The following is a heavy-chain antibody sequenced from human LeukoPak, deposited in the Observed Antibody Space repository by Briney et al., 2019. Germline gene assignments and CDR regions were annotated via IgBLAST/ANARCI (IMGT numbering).Heavy chain of an antibody. V-gene: IGHV3-23*01. CDR1: GFTVSSNY. CDR2: ISGSGGST. Sequence: GGSLRLSCAASGFTVSSNYMSWVRQAPGKGLEWVSAISGSGGSTYYADSVKGRFTISRDNSKNTLYLQMNSLRAEDTAVYYCAKEFRGYYDSSGYRAPNWYFDLWGRGTLVTVSS. CDR3: AKEFRGYYDSSGYRAPNWYFDL. D-gene: IGHD3-22*01. J-gene: IGHJ2*01.